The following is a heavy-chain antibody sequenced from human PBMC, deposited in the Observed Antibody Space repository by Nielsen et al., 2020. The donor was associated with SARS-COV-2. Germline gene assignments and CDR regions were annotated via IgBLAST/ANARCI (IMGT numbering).Heavy chain of an antibody. Sequence: GSLRLSCTVSGGSISSYYWSWIRQPPGKGLEWIGYIYYSGSTNYNPSLKSRVTISVDTSKNQFSLKLSSVTAADTAVYYCARDMSGEVDPWGQGTLVTVSS. V-gene: IGHV4-59*13. CDR3: ARDMSGEVDP. J-gene: IGHJ5*02. CDR2: IYYSGST. CDR1: GGSISSYY. D-gene: IGHD3-10*02.